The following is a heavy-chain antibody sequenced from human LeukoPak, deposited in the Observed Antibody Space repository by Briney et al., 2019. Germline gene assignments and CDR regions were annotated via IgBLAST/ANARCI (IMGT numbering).Heavy chain of an antibody. CDR2: LYSVGDT. V-gene: IGHV3-53*01. J-gene: IGHJ4*02. Sequence: PGGSLRLSCAASGFTVSTNYMNWVRQAPRKGLEWDSVLYSVGDTYYGVSVKGRFTISRDNSKNTLYLQMNSLRAEDTAVYYCAGTKNIAAAGRLDYWGQGTLVTVSS. CDR3: AGTKNIAAAGRLDY. D-gene: IGHD6-13*01. CDR1: GFTVSTNY.